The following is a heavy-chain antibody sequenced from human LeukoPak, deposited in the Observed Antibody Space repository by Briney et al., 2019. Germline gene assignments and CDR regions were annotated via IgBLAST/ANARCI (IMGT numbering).Heavy chain of an antibody. J-gene: IGHJ5*02. CDR2: INPSGGST. CDR3: ARARWLVFNWFDP. Sequence: GESLKISCKGSGYSSTDYWIGWVRQAPGQGLEWMGIINPSGGSTSYAQKFQGRVTLTRDTSTSTVYMELSSLRSEDTAVYYCARARWLVFNWFDPWGQGTLVTVSS. V-gene: IGHV1-46*01. D-gene: IGHD6-19*01. CDR1: GYSSTDYW.